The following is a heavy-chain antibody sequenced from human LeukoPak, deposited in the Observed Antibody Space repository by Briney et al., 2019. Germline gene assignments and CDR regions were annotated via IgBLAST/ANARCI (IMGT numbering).Heavy chain of an antibody. J-gene: IGHJ5*02. Sequence: SETLSLTCTVSGGSISSSSYYWGWIRQPPGKGLEWIGSIYYSGSTYYNPSLKSRVTISVDTSKNQFSLKLSSVTAADTAVYYCARELIVVEAIAGIGDWFDPWGQGSLVTVSS. D-gene: IGHD2-2*01. CDR2: IYYSGST. CDR3: ARELIVVEAIAGIGDWFDP. CDR1: GGSISSSSYY. V-gene: IGHV4-39*07.